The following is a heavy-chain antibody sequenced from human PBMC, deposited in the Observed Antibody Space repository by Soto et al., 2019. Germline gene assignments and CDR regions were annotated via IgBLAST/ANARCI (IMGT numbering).Heavy chain of an antibody. CDR3: ARLEGLATISYYFDY. V-gene: IGHV4-39*01. CDR1: GESINSDNYY. Sequence: QLQLQESGPGLVKPSETLSLTCSVSGESINSDNYYWGWIRQPPGKGLEWIGSIYYRGNTYYNPSLKTRVTISLDKSKSQFSLKLNSVTAADSAVYFCARLEGLATISYYFDYWGQGTLVTVSS. CDR2: IYYRGNT. D-gene: IGHD3-9*01. J-gene: IGHJ4*02.